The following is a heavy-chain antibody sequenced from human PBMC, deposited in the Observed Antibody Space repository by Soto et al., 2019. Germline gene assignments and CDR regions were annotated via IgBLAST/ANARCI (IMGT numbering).Heavy chain of an antibody. V-gene: IGHV3-30*04. CDR3: ARESVDIVSTRLPYFDY. CDR1: GVTFSRFA. CDR2: ISYDGSNK. D-gene: IGHD5-12*01. J-gene: IGHJ4*02. Sequence: QVQLVESGGGVVQPGRSLRLSCAASGVTFSRFAMHWVRQAPGKGLEWVTVISYDGSNKYYADSVKGRFTISRDDCKGTLYLQMNSLRVKDTAVYYCARESVDIVSTRLPYFDYWGQGTLVIVSS.